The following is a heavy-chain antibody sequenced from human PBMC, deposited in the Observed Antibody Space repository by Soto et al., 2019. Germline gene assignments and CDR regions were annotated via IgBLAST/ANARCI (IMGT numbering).Heavy chain of an antibody. V-gene: IGHV3-30*18. CDR3: TKDRATHRNY. D-gene: IGHD5-12*01. Sequence: QVQLVESGGGVVQPGRSLSLSCAASGFTFRNYVMHWVRQAPGKGLEWVAVISSDGSNKYYADSVKGRFTISRDNSKNTLYLQMNSLRIEDTDVYYCTKDRATHRNYWGQGTLVTVSS. J-gene: IGHJ4*02. CDR2: ISSDGSNK. CDR1: GFTFRNYV.